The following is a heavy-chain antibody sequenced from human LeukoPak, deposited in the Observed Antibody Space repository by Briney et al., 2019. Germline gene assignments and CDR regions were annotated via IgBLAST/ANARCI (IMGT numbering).Heavy chain of an antibody. CDR2: ISGSSDAT. CDR3: ANVWGVVVAARF. J-gene: IGHJ6*04. CDR1: EFSVGSNY. Sequence: GGSLRLSCAASEFSVGSNYMTWVRQAPGKGLEWVSAISGSSDATFYADSVKGRFTVSRDNSKNTLYLQMNSLRAEDTAVYYCANVWGVVVAARFWGKGTTVTVSS. V-gene: IGHV3-23*01. D-gene: IGHD2-15*01.